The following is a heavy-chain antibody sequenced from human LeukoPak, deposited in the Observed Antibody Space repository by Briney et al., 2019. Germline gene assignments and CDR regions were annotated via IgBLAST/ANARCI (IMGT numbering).Heavy chain of an antibody. CDR3: AILGGYIAVARTDAFDI. J-gene: IGHJ3*02. D-gene: IGHD6-19*01. V-gene: IGHV3-20*04. CDR1: GFTFDDYG. Sequence: PGGSLRLSCAASGFTFDDYGMSWVRQAPGKGLEWVSGINWNGGSTGYADSVKGRFTISRDNAKNSLYLQMNSLRAEDTAVHYCAILGGYIAVARTDAFDIWGQGTMVTVSS. CDR2: INWNGGST.